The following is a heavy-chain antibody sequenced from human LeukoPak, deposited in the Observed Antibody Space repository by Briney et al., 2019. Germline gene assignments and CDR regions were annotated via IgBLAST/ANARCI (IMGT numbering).Heavy chain of an antibody. J-gene: IGHJ3*02. D-gene: IGHD6-19*01. V-gene: IGHV3-21*01. Sequence: PGGSLRLSCVASGFTFSTYSMNWVRQAPGKGLEWVSFISTSSNYIYYADSVKGRFTTSRDNAKNSLYLQMNSLRAEDTAVYYCARYSSGWYSNDHDAFDIWGQGTMVTVSS. CDR3: ARYSSGWYSNDHDAFDI. CDR1: GFTFSTYS. CDR2: ISTSSNYI.